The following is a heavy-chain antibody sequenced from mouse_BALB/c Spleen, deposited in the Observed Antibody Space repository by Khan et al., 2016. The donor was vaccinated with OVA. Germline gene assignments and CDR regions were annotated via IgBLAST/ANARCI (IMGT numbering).Heavy chain of an antibody. D-gene: IGHD1-2*01. CDR3: ARTARIKY. V-gene: IGHV3-2*02. Sequence: DVKLVESGPGLVKPSQSLSLTCTVTGYSITSGYGWNWIRQFPGNKLEWMGYISYSGSTNYNPSLKSRISITRDKSKNQFFLQLNSVTTEDTATYYCARTARIKYWGQGTTLTGSS. CDR2: ISYSGST. CDR1: GYSITSGYG. J-gene: IGHJ2*01.